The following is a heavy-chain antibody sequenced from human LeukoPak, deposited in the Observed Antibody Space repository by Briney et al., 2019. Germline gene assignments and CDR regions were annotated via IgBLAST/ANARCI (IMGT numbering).Heavy chain of an antibody. J-gene: IGHJ4*02. CDR1: GGSISGYF. CDR3: AREPTSGREPTSGRPLDY. Sequence: SETLSLTCTVSGGSISGYFWTWIRQPAGKGLEWIGRIYSSGSNNYNPSLKSRVTMSLDTSKKHFSLNLTSVTAADTAVYYCAREPTSGREPTSGRPLDYWGQGTLVTVSS. V-gene: IGHV4-4*07. CDR2: IYSSGSN. D-gene: IGHD5-12*01.